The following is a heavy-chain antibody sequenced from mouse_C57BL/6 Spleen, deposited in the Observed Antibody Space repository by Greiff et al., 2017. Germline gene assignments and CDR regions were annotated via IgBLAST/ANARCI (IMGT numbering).Heavy chain of an antibody. V-gene: IGHV1-55*01. CDR2: IYPGSGST. Sequence: VQLQQPGAELVKPGASVKMSCKASGYTFTSYWITWVKQRPGQGLEWIGDIYPGSGSTNYNEQFKSKATLTVDTSSSTAYMQLSSLTSEDSAVYCCARDHYYGRGYYFDYWGQGTTLTVSS. J-gene: IGHJ2*01. CDR3: ARDHYYGRGYYFDY. D-gene: IGHD1-1*01. CDR1: GYTFTSYW.